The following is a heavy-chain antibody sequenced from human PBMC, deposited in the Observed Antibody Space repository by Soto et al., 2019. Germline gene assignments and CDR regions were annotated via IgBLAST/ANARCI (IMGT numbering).Heavy chain of an antibody. V-gene: IGHV3-23*01. CDR3: AKRYCSGGSCYPDAFDI. CDR1: GFTFSSYA. CDR2: ISGSGGST. J-gene: IGHJ3*02. D-gene: IGHD2-15*01. Sequence: GGSLRLSCAASGFTFSSYAMSWVRQAPGKGLEWVSGISGSGGSTYYADSVKGRFTISRDNSKNMLYLQMNSLRAEDTAVYYCAKRYCSGGSCYPDAFDIWGQGTMVTVSS.